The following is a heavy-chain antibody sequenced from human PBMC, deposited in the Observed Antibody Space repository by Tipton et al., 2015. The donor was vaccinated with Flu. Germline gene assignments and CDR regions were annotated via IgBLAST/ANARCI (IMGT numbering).Heavy chain of an antibody. Sequence: SLRLSCAASGFTFRCYGLSWVRQAPGKGLEWVANIKQDGSENYYVDSVKGRFTISRANAKNSLNLQMNGLRAEDTAVYYCPREGGFLLLAPFDYWGQGTLVTVSS. CDR2: IKQDGSEN. V-gene: IGHV3-7*01. CDR1: GFTFRCYG. J-gene: IGHJ4*02. D-gene: IGHD3-16*01. CDR3: PREGGFLLLAPFDY.